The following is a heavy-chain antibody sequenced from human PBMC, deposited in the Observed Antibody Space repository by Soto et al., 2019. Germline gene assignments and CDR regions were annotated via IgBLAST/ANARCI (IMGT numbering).Heavy chain of an antibody. V-gene: IGHV4-34*01. CDR3: ARGRRQQLGYYYYYMDA. CDR1: GGSFSANW. CDR2: INHSGNT. D-gene: IGHD6-13*01. J-gene: IGHJ6*03. Sequence: SETLSLTCAVSGGSFSANWWSWIRQPPGKGLEWIGEINHSGNTNYNPSLGGRVTISVDTSKNQFSLRLSSVTAADTAVYYCARGRRQQLGYYYYYMDAWGQGTTVTVSS.